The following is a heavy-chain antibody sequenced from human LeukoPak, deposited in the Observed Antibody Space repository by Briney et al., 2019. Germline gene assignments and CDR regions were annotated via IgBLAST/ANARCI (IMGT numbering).Heavy chain of an antibody. V-gene: IGHV3-20*04. CDR3: ARATHYYESSGYDY. D-gene: IGHD3-22*01. Sequence: GGSLRLSCAASGFTFSSYWMHWVRQAPGKGLEWVSGINWNGGSTGYADSVKGRFTISRDNAKNSLYLQMNSLRAEDTALYYCARATHYYESSGYDYWSQGTLVTVSS. CDR2: INWNGGST. CDR1: GFTFSSYW. J-gene: IGHJ4*02.